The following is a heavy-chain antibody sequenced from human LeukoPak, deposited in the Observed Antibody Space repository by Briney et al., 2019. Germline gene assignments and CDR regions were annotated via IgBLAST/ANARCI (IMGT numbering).Heavy chain of an antibody. Sequence: ASVKVSCKASGGTFSSYAISWVRQAPGQGLEWMGGIIPIFGTANYAQKFQGRVTMTRNTSISTAYMELSSLRSEDTAVYYCARHVVVTASPYGMDAWGQGTTVTVSS. J-gene: IGHJ6*02. CDR2: IIPIFGTA. CDR3: ARHVVVTASPYGMDA. D-gene: IGHD2-21*02. V-gene: IGHV1-69*05. CDR1: GGTFSSYA.